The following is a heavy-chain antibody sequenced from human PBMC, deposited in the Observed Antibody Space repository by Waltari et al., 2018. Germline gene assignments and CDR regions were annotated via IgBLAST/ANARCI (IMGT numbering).Heavy chain of an antibody. D-gene: IGHD2-21*02. CDR2: ISDDSTIT. Sequence: EVQLVESGGGVVQHGRSLRLSCSASVFTFAGYTMTLVRQPPGKGLEWVSGISDDSTITGYADSVKGRFTIYRDNAKNSLYLQMNSLRAEDMALYYCVIGECRSGDCIFNAFDMWGQGTMVTVSS. CDR1: VFTFAGYT. J-gene: IGHJ3*02. CDR3: VIGECRSGDCIFNAFDM. V-gene: IGHV3-9*03.